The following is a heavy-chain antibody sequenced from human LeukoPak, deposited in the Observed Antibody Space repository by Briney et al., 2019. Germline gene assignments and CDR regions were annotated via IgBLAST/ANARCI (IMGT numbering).Heavy chain of an antibody. D-gene: IGHD5-18*01. CDR3: ARRSGYSYGRDDYYYYGMDV. V-gene: IGHV5-10-1*01. CDR1: GYSFTSHW. J-gene: IGHJ6*02. Sequence: GESLRISCKGSGYSFTSHWISWVRQMPGKGLEWMGRIDPSDSYTNYSPSFQGHVTISADKSISTAYLQWSSLKAPDTAMYYCARRSGYSYGRDDYYYYGMDVWGQGTTVTVSS. CDR2: IDPSDSYT.